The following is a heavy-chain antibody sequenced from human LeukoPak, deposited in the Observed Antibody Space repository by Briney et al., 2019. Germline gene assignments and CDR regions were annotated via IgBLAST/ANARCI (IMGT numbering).Heavy chain of an antibody. V-gene: IGHV3-33*01. J-gene: IGHJ4*02. Sequence: GGSLRLSCAASGFTFSSYGMEWVRQAPGKGLEWVAVIWYDGSNKYYGDSVKGRFTISRDNSKNTVSLQMNSLRAEDTAVYYCARLGSRWSFDYWGQGTLVTVSP. CDR2: IWYDGSNK. CDR1: GFTFSSYG. D-gene: IGHD3-16*01. CDR3: ARLGSRWSFDY.